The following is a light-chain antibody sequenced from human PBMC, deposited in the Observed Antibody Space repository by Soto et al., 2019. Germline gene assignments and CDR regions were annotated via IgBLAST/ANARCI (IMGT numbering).Light chain of an antibody. V-gene: IGLV1-44*01. CDR3: ASWDDTLNDYV. CDR2: SNN. Sequence: QSVLTQPPSASGTPGQTVTISCSGSYSNVGANPVSWYQQVPGRAPRLLIYSNNQRPAGVPGRFSGSRSDTSASLSISGLQSADEVDYYCASWDDTLNDYVFGTGTKVTVL. CDR1: YSNVGANP. J-gene: IGLJ1*01.